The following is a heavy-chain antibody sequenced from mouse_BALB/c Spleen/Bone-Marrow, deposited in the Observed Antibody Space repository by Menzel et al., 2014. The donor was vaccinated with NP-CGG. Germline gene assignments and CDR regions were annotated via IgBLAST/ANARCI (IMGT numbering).Heavy chain of an antibody. Sequence: VQLQQSGAELVRPGSSVKISCKASGYTFTNFWMNWVKQRPGQGLEWIGQIHPGDGDTNNNGKFKGKATLTTDKSSSTAYTQLSSLSSEDSAVYFCARVYYGNLDYWGQGTTLTVSS. CDR2: IHPGDGDT. J-gene: IGHJ2*01. CDR3: ARVYYGNLDY. D-gene: IGHD2-1*01. V-gene: IGHV1-80*01. CDR1: GYTFTNFW.